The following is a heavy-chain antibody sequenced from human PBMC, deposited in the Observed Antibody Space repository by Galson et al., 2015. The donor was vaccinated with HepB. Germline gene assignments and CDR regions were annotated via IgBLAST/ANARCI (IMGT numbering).Heavy chain of an antibody. V-gene: IGHV1-69*10. CDR3: AGATVTPDYYYYYMDV. Sequence: SVKVSCKASGGTFSSYAISWVRQAPGQGLEWMGGIIPILGIANYAQKFQGRVTITADKSTSTAYMELSSLRSEDTAVYYCAGATVTPDYYYYYMDVWGKGTTVTVSS. CDR2: IIPILGIA. J-gene: IGHJ6*03. D-gene: IGHD4-17*01. CDR1: GGTFSSYA.